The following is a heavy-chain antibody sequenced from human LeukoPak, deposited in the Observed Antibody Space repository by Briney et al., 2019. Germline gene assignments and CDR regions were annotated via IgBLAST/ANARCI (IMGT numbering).Heavy chain of an antibody. CDR3: ATGLRFLEWFLLGEYFQH. D-gene: IGHD3-3*01. CDR1: GFTFSSYA. Sequence: GGSLRLSCAASGFTFSSYAMSWVRQAPGKGLEWVSAISGSGGSTYYADPVKGRFTISRDNSKNTLYLQMNSLRAEDTAVYYCATGLRFLEWFLLGEYFQHWGQGTLVTVSS. V-gene: IGHV3-23*01. CDR2: ISGSGGST. J-gene: IGHJ1*01.